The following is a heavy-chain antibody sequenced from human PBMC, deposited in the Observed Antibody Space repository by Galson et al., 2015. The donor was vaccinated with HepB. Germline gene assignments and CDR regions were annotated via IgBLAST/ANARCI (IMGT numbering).Heavy chain of an antibody. D-gene: IGHD6-19*01. Sequence: SVKVSCKASGSTFTSYYMHWVRQAPGQGLEWMGIINPSGGSTSYAQKFQGRVTMTRDTSTSTVYMELSSLRSEDTAVYYCARAPYSSVLKGWFDPWGQGTLVTVSS. CDR1: GSTFTSYY. CDR3: ARAPYSSVLKGWFDP. V-gene: IGHV1-46*01. CDR2: INPSGGST. J-gene: IGHJ5*02.